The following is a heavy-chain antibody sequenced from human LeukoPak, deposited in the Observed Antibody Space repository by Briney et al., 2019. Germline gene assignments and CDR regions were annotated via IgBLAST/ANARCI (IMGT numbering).Heavy chain of an antibody. D-gene: IGHD6-6*01. J-gene: IGHJ5*02. Sequence: GGSLRLSCAASGFTFDDYAMHWVRQAPGKGLEWVSGINWDSGKIGYVDSVKGRLTISRDNARNSLYLQMNSLRPEDTALYYCAKGSVAARPGWFDPWGQGTLVTVSS. CDR2: INWDSGKI. CDR1: GFTFDDYA. V-gene: IGHV3-9*01. CDR3: AKGSVAARPGWFDP.